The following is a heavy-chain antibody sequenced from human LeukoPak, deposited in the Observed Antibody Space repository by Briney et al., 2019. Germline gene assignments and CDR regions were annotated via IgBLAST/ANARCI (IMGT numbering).Heavy chain of an antibody. J-gene: IGHJ4*02. Sequence: GGSLRLSCAASGFTVSSNYMNWVRQAPGKGLEWVAVISYDGSNKYYADSVKGRFTISRDNSKNTLYLQMNSLRAEDTAVYYCARDKRTATKPHFDYWGQGTLVTVSS. V-gene: IGHV3-30-3*01. CDR3: ARDKRTATKPHFDY. CDR2: ISYDGSNK. CDR1: GFTVSSNY. D-gene: IGHD1-14*01.